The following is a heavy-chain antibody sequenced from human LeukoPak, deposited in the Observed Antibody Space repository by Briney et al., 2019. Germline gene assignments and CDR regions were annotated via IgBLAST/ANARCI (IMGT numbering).Heavy chain of an antibody. Sequence: GGSLRLSCAASGFTFSSYAMSWVRQAPGKGLEWVSAISGSGGSTYYADSVKGRFPISRDNSKNTLYLQMNSLRAEDTAVYYCAKSDDYYDSSGYYFVDYWGQGTLVTVSS. D-gene: IGHD3-22*01. CDR3: AKSDDYYDSSGYYFVDY. CDR2: ISGSGGST. V-gene: IGHV3-23*01. CDR1: GFTFSSYA. J-gene: IGHJ4*02.